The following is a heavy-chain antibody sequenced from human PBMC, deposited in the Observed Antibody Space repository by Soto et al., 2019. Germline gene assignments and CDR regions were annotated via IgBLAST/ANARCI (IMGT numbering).Heavy chain of an antibody. CDR3: AKDTNYDFWSGYPYYGMDV. CDR2: ISGSGGST. J-gene: IGHJ6*02. Sequence: GGSLRLSCAASGFTFSSYAMSWVRQAPGKGLEWVSAISGSGGSTYYADSVKGRFTISGDNSKNTLYLQMNSLRAEDTAVYYCAKDTNYDFWSGYPYYGMDVWGQGTTVTVSS. V-gene: IGHV3-23*01. D-gene: IGHD3-3*01. CDR1: GFTFSSYA.